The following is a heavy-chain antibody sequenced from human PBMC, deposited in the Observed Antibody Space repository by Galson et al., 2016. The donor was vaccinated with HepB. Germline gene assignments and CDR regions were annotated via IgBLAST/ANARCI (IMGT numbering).Heavy chain of an antibody. J-gene: IGHJ3*02. CDR1: GGSVASNAYY. CDR3: ARPINMAFDI. CDR2: IYHGGST. V-gene: IGHV4-39*01. Sequence: SETLSLTCTVSGGSVASNAYYWGWIRQPPGKGLEWIGIIYHGGSTNYNPSLKSRVTISVDTPKNQFSLQLRSVTAADTAVYYCARPINMAFDIWGQGTMVTVSS.